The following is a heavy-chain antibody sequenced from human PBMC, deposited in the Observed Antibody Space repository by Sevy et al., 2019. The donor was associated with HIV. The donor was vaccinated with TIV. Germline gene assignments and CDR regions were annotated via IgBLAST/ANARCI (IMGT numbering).Heavy chain of an antibody. CDR2: IRSKANSYAT. V-gene: IGHV3-73*01. J-gene: IGHJ6*02. CDR3: TRHQSPFGSRPYYYYGMDV. Sequence: GGCLRLSCAASGFTFSGSAMHWVRQASGKGLEWVGRIRSKANSYATAYAASVKGRFTISRDDSKNTAYLQMNSLKTEDTAVYYCTRHQSPFGSRPYYYYGMDVWGQGTTVTVSS. CDR1: GFTFSGSA. D-gene: IGHD1-26*01.